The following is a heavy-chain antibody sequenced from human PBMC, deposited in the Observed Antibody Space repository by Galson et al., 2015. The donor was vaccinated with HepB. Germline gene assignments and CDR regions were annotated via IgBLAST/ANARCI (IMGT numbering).Heavy chain of an antibody. D-gene: IGHD6-13*01. V-gene: IGHV3-7*03. Sequence: SLRLSCAASGFTFSSYWMSWVRQAPGKGLEWVANIKQDGSEKYYVDSVKGRFTISRDNAKNSLYLQMNSLRAEDTAVYYCARERVSEWDYFDYWGQGTLVTVSS. J-gene: IGHJ4*02. CDR3: ARERVSEWDYFDY. CDR1: GFTFSSYW. CDR2: IKQDGSEK.